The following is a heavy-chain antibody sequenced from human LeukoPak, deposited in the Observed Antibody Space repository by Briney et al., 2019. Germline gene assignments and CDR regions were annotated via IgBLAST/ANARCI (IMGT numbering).Heavy chain of an antibody. CDR1: GFTFSSYA. CDR3: AREGSYYYDSSGPPGY. CDR2: ISYDGSNK. V-gene: IGHV3-30-3*01. J-gene: IGHJ4*02. Sequence: GGSLRLSCAASGFTFSSYAMDWVRQAPGKGLEWVAVISYDGSNKYYADSVKGRFTISRDNSKNTLYLQMNSLRAEDTAEYYCAREGSYYYDSSGPPGYWGQGTLVTVSS. D-gene: IGHD3-22*01.